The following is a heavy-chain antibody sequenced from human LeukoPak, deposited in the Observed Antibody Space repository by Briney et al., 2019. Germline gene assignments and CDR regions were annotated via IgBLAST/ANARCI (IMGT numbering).Heavy chain of an antibody. J-gene: IGHJ4*02. Sequence: GGSLRLSCAASGFTFSNYGMHWVRQAPGKGLEWVAFIRYDGSNKYYADSVKGRFTISRDNAKKSLYLQMNRLRAEDTAVYFCARADTSDILTGYSDYWSQGTLVTVSS. CDR1: GFTFSNYG. D-gene: IGHD3-9*01. CDR2: IRYDGSNK. V-gene: IGHV3-30*02. CDR3: ARADTSDILTGYSDY.